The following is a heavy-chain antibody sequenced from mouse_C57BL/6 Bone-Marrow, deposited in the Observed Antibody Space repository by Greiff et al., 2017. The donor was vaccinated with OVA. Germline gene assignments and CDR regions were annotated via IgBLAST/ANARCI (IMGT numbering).Heavy chain of an antibody. CDR2: INPNNGGT. D-gene: IGHD2-1*01. CDR3: APYGTAWFAY. J-gene: IGHJ3*01. CDR1: GYTFTDYY. Sequence: EVQLQQSGPELVKPGASVKISCTASGYTFTDYYMNWVKQSHGKSLEWIGDINPNNGGTSYNQKFKGKATLTVDKSSSTAYMELRSLTSEDSAVYYCAPYGTAWFAYWGQGTLVTVSA. V-gene: IGHV1-26*01.